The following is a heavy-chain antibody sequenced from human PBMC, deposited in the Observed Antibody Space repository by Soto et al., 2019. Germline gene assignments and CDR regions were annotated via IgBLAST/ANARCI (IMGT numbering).Heavy chain of an antibody. CDR2: ISGSGGST. J-gene: IGHJ1*01. CDR1: GFTFSSYA. V-gene: IGHV3-23*01. CDR3: XKLYYDSSGYYYRYFQH. D-gene: IGHD3-22*01. Sequence: PGGSLRLSCAASGFTFSSYAMSWVRQAPGKGLEWVSAISGSGGSTYYADSVKGRFTISRDNSKNTLYLQMNSLRAEDTAVYYCXKLYYDSSGYYYRYFQHWGQGTLVTVSS.